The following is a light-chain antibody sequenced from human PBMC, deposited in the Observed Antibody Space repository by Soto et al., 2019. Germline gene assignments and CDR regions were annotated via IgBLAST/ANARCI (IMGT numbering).Light chain of an antibody. CDR2: EVS. V-gene: IGLV2-14*01. Sequence: QSDLTQPASVSGSPGQSITISCTGTSRDVGGYNYVSWYQQHPGKAPKLMIYEVSNRPSGVSNRFSGSKSGNTASLTISGLQAEDEADYYCTSYTGSSNVFGGGTQLTVL. CDR3: TSYTGSSNV. CDR1: SRDVGGYNY. J-gene: IGLJ7*01.